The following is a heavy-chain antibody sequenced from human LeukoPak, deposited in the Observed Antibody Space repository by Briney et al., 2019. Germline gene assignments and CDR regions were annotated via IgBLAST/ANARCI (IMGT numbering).Heavy chain of an antibody. CDR2: ISFNGSHE. D-gene: IGHD3-22*01. CDR3: ARAGAPVQHPIVVVTLDY. J-gene: IGHJ4*02. CDR1: GFNFRSYA. V-gene: IGHV3-30-3*01. Sequence: GGSLRLSCAASGFNFRSYAIHWVRQAPGKGLEWVAVISFNGSHEYYADSVEGRFTISRDNSKNTVFLQMNNLRTEDTAVYYCARAGAPVQHPIVVVTLDYWGQGTLVTVSS.